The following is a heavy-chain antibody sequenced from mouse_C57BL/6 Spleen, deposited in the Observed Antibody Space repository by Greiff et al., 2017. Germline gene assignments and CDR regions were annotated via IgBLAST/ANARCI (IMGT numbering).Heavy chain of an antibody. CDR2: IYPGSGST. D-gene: IGHD4-1*01. CDR1: GYTFTNYW. J-gene: IGHJ2*01. V-gene: IGHV1-55*01. CDR3: ARTGTGTGFDY. Sequence: QVQLQQPGAELVRPGASVKMSCKASGYTFTNYWITWVKQRPGQGLEWIGEIYPGSGSTNYNEKFKGKATLTVDTSSSTAYMQLSSLTSEDSAVYYCARTGTGTGFDYWGQGTTLTVSS.